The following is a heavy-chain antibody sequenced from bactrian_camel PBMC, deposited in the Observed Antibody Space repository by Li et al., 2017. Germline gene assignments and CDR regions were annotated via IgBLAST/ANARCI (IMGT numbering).Heavy chain of an antibody. D-gene: IGHD6*01. J-gene: IGHJ4*01. CDR2: INPDGSST. CDR1: GFTFSTSW. CDR3: YTCRPREAGTCNSNSCLMN. Sequence: HVQLVESGGGLVQPGGSLRLSCAASGFTFSTSWMTWVRQAPGKGLDWVSAINPDGSSTYYADSVKGRFTISRDNTGTKSTVYLQLSSLEPDDTAIYICYTCRPREAGTCNSNSCLMNWGEGTQVTVS. V-gene: IGHV3S6*01.